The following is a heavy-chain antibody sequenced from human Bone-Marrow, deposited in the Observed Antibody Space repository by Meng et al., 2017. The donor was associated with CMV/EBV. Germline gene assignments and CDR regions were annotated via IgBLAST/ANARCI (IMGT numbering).Heavy chain of an antibody. J-gene: IGHJ5*02. CDR1: FTRYW. CDR3: ARRPYYDILTGYHGGWFDP. V-gene: IGHV5-10-1*01. D-gene: IGHD3-9*01. Sequence: FTRYWISWVRPMPGKGPEWMGRIYPSDSYTNYSPSFQGHVTISADKSISTAYLQWSSLKASDTAMYYCARRPYYDILTGYHGGWFDPWGQGTLVTVSS. CDR2: IYPSDSYT.